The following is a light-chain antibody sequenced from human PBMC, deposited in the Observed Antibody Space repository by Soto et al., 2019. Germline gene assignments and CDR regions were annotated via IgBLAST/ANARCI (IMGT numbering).Light chain of an antibody. CDR3: LQRSNWPPWT. CDR2: DAF. CDR1: QSVSSY. Sequence: PGEIATLSCMASQSVSSYLAWYQQKPGQAPRLLIYDAFNRATGIPARFSGSGSETDFTLTISSLEPEDFAVYYCLQRSNWPPWTFGQGTKVDI. V-gene: IGKV3-11*01. J-gene: IGKJ1*01.